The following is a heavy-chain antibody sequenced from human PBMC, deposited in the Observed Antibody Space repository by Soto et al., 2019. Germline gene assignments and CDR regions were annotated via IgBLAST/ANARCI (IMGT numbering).Heavy chain of an antibody. Sequence: PSETLSLTCTVSGGSISSDGYYWTWIRQHPGKGLEWIGFIYYSGSTYYNPSLKSRVTISLDTSKNQFSLKLSSVTAADMAVYYCAREIEWSSSSSYYFDYWGQGTLVTVSS. J-gene: IGHJ4*02. V-gene: IGHV4-31*03. CDR3: AREIEWSSSSSYYFDY. D-gene: IGHD6-6*01. CDR1: GGSISSDGYY. CDR2: IYYSGST.